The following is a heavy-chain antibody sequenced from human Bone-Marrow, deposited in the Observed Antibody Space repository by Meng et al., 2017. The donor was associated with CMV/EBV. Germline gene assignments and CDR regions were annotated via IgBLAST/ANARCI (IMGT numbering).Heavy chain of an antibody. CDR2: TYQRSRWYN. V-gene: IGHV6-1*01. J-gene: IGHJ4*02. CDR1: GDNVSNNNAS. D-gene: IGHD3-22*01. Sequence: SETLSLTCAISGDNVSNNNASWNWIRQSPSRGLEWRGRTYQRSRWYNDYAVSVRSGISINADTSKNQLSLQVNSVTPEDTAVYYCARNFGNYSSIDYWGQGTLVTVSS. CDR3: ARNFGNYSSIDY.